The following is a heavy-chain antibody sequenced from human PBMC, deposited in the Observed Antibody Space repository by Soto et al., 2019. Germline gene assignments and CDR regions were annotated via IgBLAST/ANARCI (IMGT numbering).Heavy chain of an antibody. Sequence: PGESLKISCKGSGYSFSSQWIGWVRQIPGKGLEWMVIIYLGDFDTLYSPSFQGQVTFSVDKSISTAYLQWSSLKASDTAMYYCATPGFCSGGSCSNGPDYWGQGTLVTVSS. D-gene: IGHD2-15*01. J-gene: IGHJ4*02. CDR1: GYSFSSQW. CDR3: ATPGFCSGGSCSNGPDY. V-gene: IGHV5-51*01. CDR2: IYLGDFDT.